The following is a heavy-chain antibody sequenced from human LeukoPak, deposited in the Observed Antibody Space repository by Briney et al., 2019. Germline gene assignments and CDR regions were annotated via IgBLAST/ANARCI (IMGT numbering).Heavy chain of an antibody. V-gene: IGHV3-30*18. J-gene: IGHJ6*02. D-gene: IGHD3-10*01. CDR1: GFTFSSYG. Sequence: GGSLRLSCAASGFTFSSYGMHWVRQAPGKGLEWVAVISYDGSNKYYADSMKGRFTISRDNSKNTLYLQMNGLRAEDTAVYYCAKDETQTGAYYYYYGMDVWGQGTTVTVSS. CDR3: AKDETQTGAYYYYYGMDV. CDR2: ISYDGSNK.